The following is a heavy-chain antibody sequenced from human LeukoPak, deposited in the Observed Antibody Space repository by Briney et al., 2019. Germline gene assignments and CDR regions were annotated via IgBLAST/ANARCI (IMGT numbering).Heavy chain of an antibody. CDR3: TTELPNTIFGRAPH. CDR2: IKSKTDGGTT. J-gene: IGHJ4*02. CDR1: GFTFSNAW. Sequence: GGSLRLSCAASGFTFSNAWMSWVRQAPGKGLEWVGRIKSKTDGGTTDYAAPVKGRFTISRDDSKNTLYLQMNSLKTEDTAVYYCTTELPNTIFGRAPHWGQGTLVTVSS. D-gene: IGHD3-3*01. V-gene: IGHV3-15*01.